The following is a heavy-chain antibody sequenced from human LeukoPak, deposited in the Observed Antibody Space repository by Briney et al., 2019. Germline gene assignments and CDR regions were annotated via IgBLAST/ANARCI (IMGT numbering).Heavy chain of an antibody. CDR1: GFTFSSYA. CDR2: IIASGSST. CDR3: AKDQAWLRFDY. D-gene: IGHD5-12*01. V-gene: IGHV3-23*01. J-gene: IGHJ4*02. Sequence: GGSLRLSCAASGFTFSSYAMTWVRQAPGKGLEWVSVIIASGSSTYYSDSVKGRFTISRDNSKNTLYLQMNSLRAEDTAVYYCAKDQAWLRFDYWGQGTLVTVSS.